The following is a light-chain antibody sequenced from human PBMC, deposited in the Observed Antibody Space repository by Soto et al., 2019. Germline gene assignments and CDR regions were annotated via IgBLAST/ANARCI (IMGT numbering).Light chain of an antibody. CDR2: DAS. CDR3: LQDFSYPLT. CDR1: QDVAND. Sequence: AIQMTQSPSSLSASVGDRVTITCRASQDVANDLSWYQQKPGTAPKLLICDASILQSRVPSRVSGSGSGTDFTLTISSLQPEDFATYYCLQDFSYPLTFGGGTKVEIK. J-gene: IGKJ4*01. V-gene: IGKV1-6*01.